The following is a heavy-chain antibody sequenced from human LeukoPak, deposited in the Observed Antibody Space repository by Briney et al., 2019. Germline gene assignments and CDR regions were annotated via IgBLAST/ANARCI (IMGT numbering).Heavy chain of an antibody. Sequence: ASVKVSYKASGYTFTGYYMHWVRQAPGQGLEWMGWINPNSGGTNYAQKFQGRVTMTRDTSISTAYMELSRLRSDDTAVYYCARGDFGVVTTPFDYWGQGTLVTVSS. CDR2: INPNSGGT. CDR3: ARGDFGVVTTPFDY. J-gene: IGHJ4*02. V-gene: IGHV1-2*02. CDR1: GYTFTGYY. D-gene: IGHD3-3*01.